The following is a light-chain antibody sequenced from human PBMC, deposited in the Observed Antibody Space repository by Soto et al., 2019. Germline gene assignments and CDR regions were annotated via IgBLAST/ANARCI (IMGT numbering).Light chain of an antibody. J-gene: IGLJ1*01. CDR3: FSYTTSSTYV. V-gene: IGLV2-14*03. CDR1: SSDVGAYNY. CDR2: DVS. Sequence: SALAQPASVSGSPGQSITISCTGTSSDVGAYNYVSWYQQLPGKAPKLMIYDVSNRPSGVSNRFSGSKSGNTASLTISGLQAEDETDYYCFSYTTSSTYVFGTGTKVTVL.